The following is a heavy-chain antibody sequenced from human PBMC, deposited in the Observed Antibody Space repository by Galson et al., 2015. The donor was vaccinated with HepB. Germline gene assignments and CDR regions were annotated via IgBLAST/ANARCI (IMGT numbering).Heavy chain of an antibody. V-gene: IGHV3-23*01. CDR2: ISGDGGRP. CDR1: GFSFSSYA. Sequence: SLRLSCAASGFSFSSYAMNWVRQAPGKGLEWVSAISGDGGRPYYADSVKGRFTISRDNSENTLYLQVNSLRAEDTAMYYCAFSSHWYLSDAFNIWGQGTVVTVSS. CDR3: AFSSHWYLSDAFNI. J-gene: IGHJ3*02. D-gene: IGHD6-19*01.